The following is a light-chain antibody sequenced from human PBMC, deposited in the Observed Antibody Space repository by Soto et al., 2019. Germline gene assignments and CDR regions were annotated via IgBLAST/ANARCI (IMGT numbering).Light chain of an antibody. CDR2: EVT. CDR1: IIDVGGYNY. V-gene: IGLV2-14*01. J-gene: IGLJ1*01. Sequence: QSAVTQPSSVSGSPGRTSTISCTGTIIDVGGYNYVSWYQQHPGQAPKLMIYEVTNRPSGVSNRFSGSRSGNTASLTISGLQADDEADYYCTSYTSSNTIGAFGTQTKVTVL. CDR3: TSYTSSNTIGA.